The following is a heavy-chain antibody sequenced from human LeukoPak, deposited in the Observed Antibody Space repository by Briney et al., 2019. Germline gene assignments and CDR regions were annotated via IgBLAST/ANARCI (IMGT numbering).Heavy chain of an antibody. J-gene: IGHJ3*02. Sequence: GGSLRLSCAASGFTFSSYWTSWVRQAPGKGLEWVANIKQDGSEKYYVDSVKGRFTISRDNAKNSLYLQMNSLRAEDTAVYYCARPATMWLATGDAFDIWGQGTMVTVSS. V-gene: IGHV3-7*01. CDR2: IKQDGSEK. D-gene: IGHD5-12*01. CDR1: GFTFSSYW. CDR3: ARPATMWLATGDAFDI.